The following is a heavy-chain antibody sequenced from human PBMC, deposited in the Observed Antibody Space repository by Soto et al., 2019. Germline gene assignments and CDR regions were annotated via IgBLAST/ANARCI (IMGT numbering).Heavy chain of an antibody. J-gene: IGHJ6*02. CDR3: AKSAMPNSRRLKDYDSSGYYYYYYYGMDV. Sequence: VQLVESGGGVVQPGRSLRLSCAASGFTFSSYGMHWVRQAPGKGLEWVAVISYDGSNKYYADSVKGRFTISRDNSKNTLYLQMNSLRAEDTAVYYCAKSAMPNSRRLKDYDSSGYYYYYYYGMDVWGQGTTVTVSS. D-gene: IGHD3-22*01. CDR2: ISYDGSNK. V-gene: IGHV3-30*18. CDR1: GFTFSSYG.